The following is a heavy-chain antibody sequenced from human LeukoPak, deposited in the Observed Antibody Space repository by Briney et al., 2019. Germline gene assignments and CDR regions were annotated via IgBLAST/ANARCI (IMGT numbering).Heavy chain of an antibody. CDR2: IYYSGST. CDR1: GGSITSSNYY. V-gene: IGHV4-39*01. CDR3: ARGWGY. D-gene: IGHD3-16*01. Sequence: PSETLSLTCTVSGGSITSSNYYWAWIRQPPGKGLEWIGSIYYSGSTYYNSSLKSRVTISIDTSKNQFSLRLTSVTAADTAMYYCARGWGYWGQGTLVTVSS. J-gene: IGHJ4*02.